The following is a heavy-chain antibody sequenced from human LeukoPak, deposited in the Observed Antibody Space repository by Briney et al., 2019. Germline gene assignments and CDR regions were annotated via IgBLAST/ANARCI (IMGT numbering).Heavy chain of an antibody. CDR3: ARHAGPLAFDI. V-gene: IGHV4-59*08. D-gene: IGHD1-14*01. J-gene: IGHJ3*02. CDR1: GGSISSYY. Sequence: SETLSLTCTVSGGSISSYYWSWIRQPPGKGLEWIGYIYYSGSTNYNPSLKSRVTISVDTSKNQFSLKLSSVTAADTAVYYCARHAGPLAFDIWGQGTMVTVSS. CDR2: IYYSGST.